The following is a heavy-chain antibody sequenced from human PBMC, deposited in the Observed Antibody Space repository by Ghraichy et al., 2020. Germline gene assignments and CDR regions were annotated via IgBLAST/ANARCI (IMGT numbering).Heavy chain of an antibody. V-gene: IGHV4-38-2*02. CDR2: IYHSGST. CDR1: GYSISSGYY. D-gene: IGHD4-23*01. Sequence: TLSLTCAVSGYSISSGYYWGWIRQPPGKGLEWIGSIYHSGSTYYNPSLKSRVTISVDTSKNQFSLKLSSVTAADTAVYYCAREPSVVTPSWYFDLWGRGTLVTVSS. CDR3: AREPSVVTPSWYFDL. J-gene: IGHJ2*01.